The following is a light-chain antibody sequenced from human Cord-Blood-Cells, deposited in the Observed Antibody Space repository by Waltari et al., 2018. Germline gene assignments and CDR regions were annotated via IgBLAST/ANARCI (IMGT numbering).Light chain of an antibody. J-gene: IGLJ1*01. CDR2: EAS. Sequence: QAALTQPASVSGPPGHSVTPSCTATSRDVGSYNLISWYQQHPGKAHKLMIYEASKRPSGVSDRCSGSKSGNTASRTISGLQAEDEADDYCCAYAGSSTYVFGTGTKVTVL. CDR1: SRDVGSYNL. V-gene: IGLV2-23*01. CDR3: CAYAGSSTYV.